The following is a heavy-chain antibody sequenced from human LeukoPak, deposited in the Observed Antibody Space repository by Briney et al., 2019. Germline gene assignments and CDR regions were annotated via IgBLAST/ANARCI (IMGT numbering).Heavy chain of an antibody. CDR1: GFTFSSYG. CDR3: AKEKYRGYSYGSGDY. V-gene: IGHV3-30*18. CDR2: ISYDGSNK. Sequence: GGSLRLSCAASGFTFSSYGMHGVRQAPGKGLQWVAAISYDGSNKYYADSVKGRFTVSRDNSKNTLYLQMNSLRGEDTAVYYYAKEKYRGYSYGSGDYWGQGTLVTVSS. J-gene: IGHJ4*02. D-gene: IGHD5-18*01.